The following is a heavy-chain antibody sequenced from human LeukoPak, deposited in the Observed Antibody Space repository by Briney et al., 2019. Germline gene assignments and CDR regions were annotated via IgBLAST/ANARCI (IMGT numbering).Heavy chain of an antibody. CDR1: GDSVSSNSS. CDR2: TYYRSKWYN. V-gene: IGHV6-1*01. Sequence: PSQTLSLTCAISGDSVSSNSSWNWIRQSPSRGLEWLGRTYYRSKWYNDYVVSVKSRININPDTSKNQFSLQLSSVTPEDTAVYYCARGGQGDGYSADEAFDLWGQGTMVTVS. CDR3: ARGGQGDGYSADEAFDL. J-gene: IGHJ3*01. D-gene: IGHD5-18*01.